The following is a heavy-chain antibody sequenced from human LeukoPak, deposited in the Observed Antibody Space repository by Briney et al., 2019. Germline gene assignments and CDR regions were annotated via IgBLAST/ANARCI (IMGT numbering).Heavy chain of an antibody. CDR1: GGSFSGYY. J-gene: IGHJ4*02. CDR2: INHSGST. Sequence: SETLSLTCAVYGGSFSGYYWSWIRQPPGKGLEWIGEINHSGSTNYNPSLKSRVTISVDTSKNQFSLKLSSVTAADTAVHYCARGGHYYFDYWGQGTLVTVSS. CDR3: ARGGHYYFDY. V-gene: IGHV4-34*01.